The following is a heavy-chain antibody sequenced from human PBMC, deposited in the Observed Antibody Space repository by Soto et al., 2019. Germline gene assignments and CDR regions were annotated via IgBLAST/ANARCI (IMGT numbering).Heavy chain of an antibody. CDR3: AGLFPYVSSGYHLNY. J-gene: IGHJ4*02. V-gene: IGHV1-58*01. D-gene: IGHD3-22*01. CDR1: GFTFTTSA. CDR2: IVVGNGKT. Sequence: GASVKVSCKTSGFTFTTSAVQWVRQARGQRLEWIGWIVVGNGKTNYAQKFQDRVSISVDKSKNQFSLKLNSETAADTAVFYCAGLFPYVSSGYHLNYLGQGTLVPVSP.